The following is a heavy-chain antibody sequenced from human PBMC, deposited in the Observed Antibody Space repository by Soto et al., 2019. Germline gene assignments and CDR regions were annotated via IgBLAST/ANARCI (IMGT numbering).Heavy chain of an antibody. CDR1: GFTFSSYS. D-gene: IGHD6-13*01. CDR3: ARHQGPAAGNYGMDV. V-gene: IGHV3-21*02. J-gene: IGHJ6*02. Sequence: EVQLVESGGGLVKPGGSLRLSCAASGFTFSSYSMNWVRQAPGKGLEWVAAISSSSSYIYNADSVKGRFTISRDKAKNSLFLQMSSLRAEDTALYYCARHQGPAAGNYGMDVWGRGTTVTVSS. CDR2: ISSSSSYI.